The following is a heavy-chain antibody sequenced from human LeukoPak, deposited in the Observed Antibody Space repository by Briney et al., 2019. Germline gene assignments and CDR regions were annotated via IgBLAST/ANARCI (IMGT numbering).Heavy chain of an antibody. CDR2: SSGSGGST. D-gene: IGHD5-12*01. Sequence: GGSLRLSCPASGLAFSSYAMTWVRQPPGRGLEWVSASSGSGGSTYYADSVKGEFTISRDNSKNTLYLQMNSLRAEDTAVYYCAKHSGHDSIYYYMDVWGKGTTVTVSS. CDR1: GLAFSSYA. V-gene: IGHV3-23*01. J-gene: IGHJ6*03. CDR3: AKHSGHDSIYYYMDV.